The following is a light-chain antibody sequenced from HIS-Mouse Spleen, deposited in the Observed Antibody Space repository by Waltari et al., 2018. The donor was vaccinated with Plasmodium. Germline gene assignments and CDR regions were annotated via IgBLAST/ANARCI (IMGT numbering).Light chain of an antibody. J-gene: IGKJ3*01. CDR3: QQYDNLPPLFT. Sequence: DIQMTQSPSSLSASVGDRVTITCQASQDISNYLNWYQQKQGKAPKRLIYDASNLETGVPSRFSGSGSGTDFTFTISSLQPEDIATYYCQQYDNLPPLFTFGPGTKVDIK. V-gene: IGKV1-33*01. CDR2: DAS. CDR1: QDISNY.